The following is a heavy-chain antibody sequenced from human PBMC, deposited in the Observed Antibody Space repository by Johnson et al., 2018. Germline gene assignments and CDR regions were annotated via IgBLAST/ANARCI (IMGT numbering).Heavy chain of an antibody. D-gene: IGHD3-16*01. CDR3: ARGGVITRLSPFDY. Sequence: VQLQESGGGLVQPGGSLKLSCAASGFSVSGDYMNWVRQAPGTGLEWVSVIYSEGSTHYVDSVKGRFTVSRDISKNTRYPQMNSLRAEDTAVYYFARGGVITRLSPFDYWGQGTLVTVSS. V-gene: IGHV3-66*01. CDR1: GFSVSGDY. CDR2: IYSEGST. J-gene: IGHJ4*02.